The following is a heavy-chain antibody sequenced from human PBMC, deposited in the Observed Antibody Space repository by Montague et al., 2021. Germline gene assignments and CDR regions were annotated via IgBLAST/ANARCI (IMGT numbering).Heavy chain of an antibody. D-gene: IGHD2-8*01. V-gene: IGHV3-49*03. Sequence: SLRLSWAGSGFSFGDYAMSWFRQAPGKGLEWVGFIRIKAYSGTTEYAASVKGRFVISRDDSKSIVYLHMNSLKTDDTGVYYCSRGVAGAMGWGQGTLVIVSS. CDR1: GFSFGDYA. J-gene: IGHJ4*02. CDR2: IRIKAYSGTT. CDR3: SRGVAGAMG.